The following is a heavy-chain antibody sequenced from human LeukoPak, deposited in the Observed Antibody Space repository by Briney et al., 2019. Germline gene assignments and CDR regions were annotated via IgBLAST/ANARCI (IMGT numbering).Heavy chain of an antibody. D-gene: IGHD1-1*01. Sequence: PGGSLRLSCAASGFTFSTYWMSWVRQAPGKGLEWVANIKQDGSEKYYVDSVKGRFTISRDNAKNTLYLQMNSLRGDDTAVYYCARDLIIRTAPSWGQGTLVTVSS. CDR2: IKQDGSEK. V-gene: IGHV3-7*01. CDR3: ARDLIIRTAPS. CDR1: GFTFSTYW. J-gene: IGHJ5*02.